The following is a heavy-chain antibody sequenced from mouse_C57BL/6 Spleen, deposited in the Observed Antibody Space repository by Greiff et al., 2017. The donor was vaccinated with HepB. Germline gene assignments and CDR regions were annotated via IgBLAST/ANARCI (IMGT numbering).Heavy chain of an antibody. CDR1: GFTFTDYY. V-gene: IGHV7-3*01. D-gene: IGHD6-1*01. Sequence: EVQVVESGGGLVQPGGSLSLSCAASGFTFTDYYMSWVRQPPGKALEWLGFIRNKANGYTTEYSASVKGRFTISRDNSQSILYLQMNALRAEDSATYYCARSQPYAMDYWGQGTSVTVSS. CDR2: IRNKANGYTT. J-gene: IGHJ4*01. CDR3: ARSQPYAMDY.